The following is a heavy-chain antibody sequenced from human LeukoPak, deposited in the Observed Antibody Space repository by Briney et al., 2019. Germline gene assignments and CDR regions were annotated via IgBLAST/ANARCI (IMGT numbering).Heavy chain of an antibody. J-gene: IGHJ5*02. CDR1: GLIFSTYW. D-gene: IGHD5-24*01. CDR3: AKGGLRDGYSYAS. Sequence: GGSLRLSCEVSGLIFSTYWMTWVRQAPGKGLEWVATITRDGSEKYYMDSVKGRFTISRDNAKDSLCLQMNSLRAEDTAVYYCAKGGLRDGYSYASWGQGTLITVSS. V-gene: IGHV3-7*05. CDR2: ITRDGSEK.